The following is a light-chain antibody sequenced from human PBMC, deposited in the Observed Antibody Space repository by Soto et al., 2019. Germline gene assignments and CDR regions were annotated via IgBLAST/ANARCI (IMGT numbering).Light chain of an antibody. CDR2: DAS. J-gene: IGKJ3*01. V-gene: IGKV3-11*01. Sequence: EIVLTQSPATLSLSPGERATLSCRASQSVSSYLAWYQQKPGQAPRLLIYDASNRATGIPARFSGSGSGTDVTLTSSSLEPEDCAVYYCQQRSNWPPRFTFGPGTKVDIK. CDR3: QQRSNWPPRFT. CDR1: QSVSSY.